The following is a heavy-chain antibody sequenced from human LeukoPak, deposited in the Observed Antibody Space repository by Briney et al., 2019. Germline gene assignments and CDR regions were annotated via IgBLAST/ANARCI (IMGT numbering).Heavy chain of an antibody. CDR2: ISYDGSNK. D-gene: IGHD2-15*01. Sequence: GGSLRLSCAASGFTFSSYGMHWVRQAPGKGLEWVAVISYDGSNKYYADSVKGRFTISRDNSKNTLYLQMNSLRAEDTAVYYCAKAVSNPRYCSGGSCLRYGVDVWGQGTTVTVSS. V-gene: IGHV3-30*18. CDR3: AKAVSNPRYCSGGSCLRYGVDV. J-gene: IGHJ6*02. CDR1: GFTFSSYG.